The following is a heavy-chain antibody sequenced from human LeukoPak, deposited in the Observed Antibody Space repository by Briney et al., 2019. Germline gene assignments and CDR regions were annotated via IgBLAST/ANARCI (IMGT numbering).Heavy chain of an antibody. CDR1: SYSISSGYY. D-gene: IGHD3-3*01. J-gene: IGHJ5*02. Sequence: SETPSLTCTVSSYSISSGYYWGWIRQPPGKGLEWIGSIYHRGRPYYNPSLKSRVTISVDTSKNQFSLNLNSVTAADTAVYYCARVPHGETIFGVVLYWFDPWGQGTLVTVFS. CDR3: ARVPHGETIFGVVLYWFDP. CDR2: IYHRGRP. V-gene: IGHV4-38-2*02.